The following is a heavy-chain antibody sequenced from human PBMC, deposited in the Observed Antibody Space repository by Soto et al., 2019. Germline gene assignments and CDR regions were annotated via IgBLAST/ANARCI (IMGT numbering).Heavy chain of an antibody. CDR2: ISTNGGST. CDR3: VKGEYYHDSSGYYPFDY. D-gene: IGHD3-22*01. Sequence: GGSLRLSCSASGFTFSSYAMHWVRQAPGKGLEYVSSISTNGGSTHYADSVKGRFTISRDNSKNTQYLQMSSLRADDTAVYYCVKGEYYHDSSGYYPFDYWGQRALVTDSS. V-gene: IGHV3-64D*06. J-gene: IGHJ4*02. CDR1: GFTFSSYA.